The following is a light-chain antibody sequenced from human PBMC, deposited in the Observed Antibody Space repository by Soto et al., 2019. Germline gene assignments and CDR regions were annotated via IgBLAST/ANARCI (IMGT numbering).Light chain of an antibody. V-gene: IGKV1-39*01. Sequence: DLQMTQSPSSLSGSVGDRVTITCRASQTISNYLNWYQQKPGRAPNLLIYSESTLQSGVPSRFSGSRSGTEFTLTISSLQPEDFATYFCQQSYDMPWTFGQGTKVEV. CDR1: QTISNY. CDR3: QQSYDMPWT. J-gene: IGKJ1*01. CDR2: SES.